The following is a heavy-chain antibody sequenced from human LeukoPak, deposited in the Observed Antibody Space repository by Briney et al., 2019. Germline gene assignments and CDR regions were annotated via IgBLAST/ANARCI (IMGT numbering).Heavy chain of an antibody. V-gene: IGHV4-61*10. CDR3: ARASGTGYYNFDY. CDR2: IYYSGST. J-gene: IGHJ4*02. Sequence: SETLSLTCTVSGGSISSGSYYWSWIRQPAGKGLEWIGRIYYSGSTNYNPSLKNRVTISVDTSKNQFSLKLSSVTAADTAVYYCARASGTGYYNFDYWDQGTLVTVSS. D-gene: IGHD3-9*01. CDR1: GGSISSGSYY.